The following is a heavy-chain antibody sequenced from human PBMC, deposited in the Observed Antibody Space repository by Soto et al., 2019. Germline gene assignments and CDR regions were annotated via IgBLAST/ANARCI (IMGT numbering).Heavy chain of an antibody. D-gene: IGHD6-13*01. J-gene: IGHJ4*02. CDR2: IDHSGST. CDR3: ARDQGSHPGD. Sequence: QVQLQESGPGLVRPSGTVSLTCAVSGLSISSDNCWSWVRQPTGKGLEWIGEIDHSGSTSYNPSLKSRVTMSVVPSKDLFSLTLNSVTAADTAFYYCARDQGSHPGDWGQGTLVSVSS. V-gene: IGHV4-4*02. CDR1: GLSISSDNC.